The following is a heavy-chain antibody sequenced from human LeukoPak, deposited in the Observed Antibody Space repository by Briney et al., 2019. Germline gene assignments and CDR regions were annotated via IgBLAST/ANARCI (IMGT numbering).Heavy chain of an antibody. J-gene: IGHJ4*02. V-gene: IGHV3-7*01. CDR2: IKHDGSDK. Sequence: GGSLRLSCAASGFTFSSYWFSWVRQAPGKGLEWVANIKHDGSDKYYVDPVKGRFTISRDDAKSSLYLQMNSLRAEDTAVYYCARGHTTVSGVYWGQGTLVTVSS. CDR1: GFTFSSYW. D-gene: IGHD1-1*01. CDR3: ARGHTTVSGVY.